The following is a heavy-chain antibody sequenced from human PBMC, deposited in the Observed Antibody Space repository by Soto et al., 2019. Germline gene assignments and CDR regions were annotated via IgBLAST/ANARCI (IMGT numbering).Heavy chain of an antibody. Sequence: SETLSLTCTVSGGSISSGDYYWSWIRQPPGKGLEWIGYIYYSGSTYYNPSLKSRVTISVDTSKNQFSLKLSSVTVADMAVYYCARDSSLWFGEGSQGCIDPWGQGTLVTVSS. J-gene: IGHJ5*02. D-gene: IGHD3-10*01. CDR1: GGSISSGDYY. CDR2: IYYSGST. CDR3: ARDSSLWFGEGSQGCIDP. V-gene: IGHV4-30-4*01.